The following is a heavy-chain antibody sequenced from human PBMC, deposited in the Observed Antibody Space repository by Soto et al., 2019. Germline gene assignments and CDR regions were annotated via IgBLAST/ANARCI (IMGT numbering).Heavy chain of an antibody. CDR2: TFSGGNT. V-gene: IGHV3-53*02. D-gene: IGHD2-21*01. Sequence: ELQLVETGGGLIQTGGSLRLSCAASGFSISSNYIAWVRQPPGKGLEWVSTTFSGGNTEYAASVKGRCSISRDHYKNTVYLQKDHPRVEDTAVYFCAGKPPRAISGLGFGKGGWGQRTTVSVSS. J-gene: IGHJ6*02. CDR1: GFSISSNY. CDR3: AGKPPRAISGLGFGKGG.